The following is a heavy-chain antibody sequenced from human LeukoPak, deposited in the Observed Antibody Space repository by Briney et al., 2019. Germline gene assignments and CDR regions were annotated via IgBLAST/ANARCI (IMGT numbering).Heavy chain of an antibody. CDR2: IRSKPQSYAT. J-gene: IGHJ4*02. D-gene: IGHD1-26*01. V-gene: IGHV3-73*01. CDR1: GFTFSSYA. Sequence: TGGSLRLSCAASGFTFSSYAMSWVRQAPGKGLERVGRIRSKPQSYATAYDESLKGRFTISRDDSKNTAYLQMSSLKIEDTAVYYCTRVGPSTVVDYWGQGTQVTVSS. CDR3: TRVGPSTVVDY.